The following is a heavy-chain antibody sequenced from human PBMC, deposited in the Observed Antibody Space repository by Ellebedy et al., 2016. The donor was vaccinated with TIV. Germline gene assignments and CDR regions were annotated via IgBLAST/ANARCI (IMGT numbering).Heavy chain of an antibody. CDR1: GFNFRSYW. CDR2: IRQEGDEI. Sequence: GGSLRLSCAASGFNFRSYWMTWVRQAPGKGLEWVAKIRQEGDEIYYVESVKGRFTISRDNAKNSLFLQMNSLRVEDTAVYYCARGASYGDYAVQVNPWFDPWGQGTLVTVSS. D-gene: IGHD4-17*01. CDR3: ARGASYGDYAVQVNPWFDP. V-gene: IGHV3-7*04. J-gene: IGHJ5*02.